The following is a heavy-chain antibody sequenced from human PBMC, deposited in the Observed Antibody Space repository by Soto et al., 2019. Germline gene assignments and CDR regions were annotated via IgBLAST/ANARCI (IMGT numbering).Heavy chain of an antibody. Sequence: QITLKESGPTLVKPTQTLTLTCTFSGLSLRTTGVGVGWVRQPPGKALEWLALLYWDDDKRYSPSLKSRLTTTKDTSEKQVVLTMTNMDPVDTATYYCVQSRCGGDCLQIYSCHSYYGLDVWGQGTRVTVSS. CDR3: VQSRCGGDCLQIYSCHSYYGLDV. J-gene: IGHJ6*02. V-gene: IGHV2-5*02. CDR2: LYWDDDK. CDR1: GLSLRTTGVG. D-gene: IGHD2-21*02.